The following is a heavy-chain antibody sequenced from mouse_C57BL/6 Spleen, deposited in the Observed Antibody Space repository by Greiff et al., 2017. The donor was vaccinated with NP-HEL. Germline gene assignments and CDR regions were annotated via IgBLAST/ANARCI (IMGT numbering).Heavy chain of an antibody. CDR2: IDPETGGT. V-gene: IGHV1-15*01. CDR3: TRHDYFDY. J-gene: IGHJ2*01. CDR1: GYTFTDYE. Sequence: VQRVESGAELVRPGASVTLSCKASGYTFTDYEMHWVKQTPVHGLEWIGAIDPETGGTAYNQKFKGKAILTADKSSSTAYMELRSLTSEDSAVYYCTRHDYFDYWGQGTTLTVSS.